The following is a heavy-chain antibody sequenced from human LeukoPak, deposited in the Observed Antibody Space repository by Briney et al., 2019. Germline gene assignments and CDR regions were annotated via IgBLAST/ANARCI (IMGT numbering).Heavy chain of an antibody. CDR1: GGPISSYY. J-gene: IGHJ3*02. Sequence: KPSETLPLTCTVSGGPISSYYWSWIRQPPGKGLEWIGYIYYSGSTNYNSSLKSRVTISVDTSKNQFSLKLSSVTAADTAVYYCAREVFRAFDIWGQGTMVTGSS. V-gene: IGHV4-59*01. CDR2: IYYSGST. CDR3: AREVFRAFDI.